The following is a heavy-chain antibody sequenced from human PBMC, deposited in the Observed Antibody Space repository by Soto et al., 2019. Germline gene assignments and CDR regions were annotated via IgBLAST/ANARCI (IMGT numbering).Heavy chain of an antibody. CDR1: GYTFTNYG. Sequence: ASVKVSCKASGYTFTNYGISWVRQAPGQGLEGMGWISTYNGNTNYAQKLQGRVTMTTDTSTSTAYMELRSLRSDDTAVYYCARTAAAGTAFDIWGQGTMVTVSS. D-gene: IGHD6-13*01. V-gene: IGHV1-18*01. CDR3: ARTAAAGTAFDI. CDR2: ISTYNGNT. J-gene: IGHJ3*02.